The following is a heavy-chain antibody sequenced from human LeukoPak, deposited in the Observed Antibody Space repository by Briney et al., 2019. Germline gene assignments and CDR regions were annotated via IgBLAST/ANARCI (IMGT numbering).Heavy chain of an antibody. CDR3: AKGDRFKNAATNWFDP. CDR1: GFTFSSYA. V-gene: IGHV3-23*01. Sequence: PGGSLRLSCAASGFTFSSYAMSWVRQAPGKGLEWVSAISGSGGSTYYADSVKGRFTISRDNSKNTLYLQMNSLRAEDTAVCYCAKGDRFKNAATNWFDPWGQGTLVTVSS. CDR2: ISGSGGST. D-gene: IGHD2-15*01. J-gene: IGHJ5*02.